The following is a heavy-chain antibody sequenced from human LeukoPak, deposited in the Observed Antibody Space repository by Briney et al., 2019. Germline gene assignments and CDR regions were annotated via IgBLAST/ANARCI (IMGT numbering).Heavy chain of an antibody. J-gene: IGHJ6*03. CDR1: GGSFSGYY. V-gene: IGHV4-34*01. CDR2: INHSGST. Sequence: PSETLSLTCAVYGGSFSGYYWSWLRQPPGKGLEWIGEINHSGSTNYNPSLKSRVTISVDTSKNQFSLKLSSVTAADTAVYYCARSLVVVVPAAILDRNYYYYYYMDVWGKGTTVTVSS. D-gene: IGHD2-2*01. CDR3: ARSLVVVVPAAILDRNYYYYYYMDV.